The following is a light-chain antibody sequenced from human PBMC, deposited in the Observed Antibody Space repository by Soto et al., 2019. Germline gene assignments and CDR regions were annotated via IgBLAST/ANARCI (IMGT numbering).Light chain of an antibody. V-gene: IGKV3-15*01. J-gene: IGKJ1*01. CDR2: GAS. CDR1: QSVSSN. CDR3: QQYNNWSET. Sequence: EIVMTQSPATLSVSPGERATLSCRASQSVSSNLAWYQQKPGQAPRLLIYGASTRATGIPARFSGSGSGTEFTLTICSLQSEDFAVYYCQQYNNWSETFGQGTKV.